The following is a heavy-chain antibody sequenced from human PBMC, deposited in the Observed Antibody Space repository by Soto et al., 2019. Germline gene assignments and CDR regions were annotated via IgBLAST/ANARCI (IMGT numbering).Heavy chain of an antibody. CDR1: GFTFSTYW. V-gene: IGHV3-7*01. CDR2: LEQDGSER. Sequence: EVQLVESGGGLVQPGGSLRLSCAASGFTFSTYWMTWVRRPPGKGLEWVANLEQDGSERYYVDSVRGRFTISRDNAKNSLYRQMNSLRAEDTAVYYCVCGGNFFVYWGQGTLVTVSP. CDR3: VCGGNFFVY. D-gene: IGHD3-16*01. J-gene: IGHJ4*02.